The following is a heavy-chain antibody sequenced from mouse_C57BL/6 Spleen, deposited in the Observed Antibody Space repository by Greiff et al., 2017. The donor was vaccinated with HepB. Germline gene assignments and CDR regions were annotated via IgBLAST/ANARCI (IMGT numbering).Heavy chain of an antibody. Sequence: VQLQQSGPELVKPGASVKISCKASGYSFTSYYIHWVKQRPGQGLEWIGWIYPGSGNTKYNEKFKGKATLTADTSSSTAYMQLSSLTSEDSAVYYCARFHDPYDFDYWGQGTTLTVSS. CDR1: GYSFTSYY. D-gene: IGHD1-1*01. CDR2: IYPGSGNT. V-gene: IGHV1-66*01. J-gene: IGHJ2*01. CDR3: ARFHDPYDFDY.